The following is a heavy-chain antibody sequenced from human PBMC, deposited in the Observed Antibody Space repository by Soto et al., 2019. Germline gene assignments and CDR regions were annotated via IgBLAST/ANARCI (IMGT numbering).Heavy chain of an antibody. V-gene: IGHV3-23*01. CDR3: AKFLGVGPVYSCFEF. J-gene: IGHJ5*01. Sequence: EVQLLESGGGLVQPGGSLRLSCAASGFTFRSYAMSWIRQAPGNGLEWVSSIRGSGSDTYYADSVKGRFTIYRDNSQNSLDLQMSSLRAEYTAVYYCAKFLGVGPVYSCFEFWGLGTLLTV. CDR2: IRGSGSDT. CDR1: GFTFRSYA. D-gene: IGHD3-10*01.